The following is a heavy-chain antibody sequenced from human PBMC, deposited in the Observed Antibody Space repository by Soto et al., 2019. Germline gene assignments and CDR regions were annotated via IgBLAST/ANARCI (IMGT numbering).Heavy chain of an antibody. Sequence: ETLRLSCAASGVTCITYWIHWVRQAPGKGLVWVSRINSDGSSTNYADSVKGRFTISRDNAKNTLFLQMNSLRAEDTAVYYCARDRWGGGRDMDVWGQGTTVTVSS. J-gene: IGHJ6*02. V-gene: IGHV3-74*01. CDR2: INSDGSST. CDR3: ARDRWGGGRDMDV. CDR1: GVTCITYW. D-gene: IGHD3-10*01.